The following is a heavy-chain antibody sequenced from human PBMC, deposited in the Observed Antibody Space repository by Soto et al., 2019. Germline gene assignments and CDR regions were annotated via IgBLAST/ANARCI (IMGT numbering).Heavy chain of an antibody. CDR2: IYPGDSYT. V-gene: IGHV5-51*01. J-gene: IGHJ4*02. Sequence: RESLKISGKGSGYSFTRYWIGGVRQMPGKGLEWMGIIYPGDSYTRYSPSFQGQVTISADKSISTAYPQWSSLKASDTAMYYCARLVERATIAHIDYWGQGTLVTVYS. CDR3: ARLVERATIAHIDY. D-gene: IGHD5-12*01. CDR1: GYSFTRYW.